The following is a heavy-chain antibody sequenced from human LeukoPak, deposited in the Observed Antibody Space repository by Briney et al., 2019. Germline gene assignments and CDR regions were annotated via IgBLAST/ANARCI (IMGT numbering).Heavy chain of an antibody. D-gene: IGHD1-1*01. CDR1: GDSISSSSSY. Sequence: PSETLSLTCTVSGDSISSSSSYWGWIRQPPGKGLEWIGSIYYSGNTCYNTSLKSRVTISVDTSKNQFSLKLSSVTAADTAVYYCARAWSALTTGTTGAFDIWGQGTMVTVSS. J-gene: IGHJ3*02. CDR3: ARAWSALTTGTTGAFDI. CDR2: IYYSGNT. V-gene: IGHV4-39*07.